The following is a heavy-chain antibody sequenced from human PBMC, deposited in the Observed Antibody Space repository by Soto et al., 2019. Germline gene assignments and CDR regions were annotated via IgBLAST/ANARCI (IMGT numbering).Heavy chain of an antibody. CDR2: IIPIFGTA. CDR3: ARDDGVTGTTDLDYYGMDV. Sequence: SVRVSCKASGGTFSSYAISWVRQAPGQGLEWMGGIIPIFGTANYAQKFQGRVTITADESTSTAYMELSSLRSEDTAVYYCARDDGVTGTTDLDYYGMDVWGQGTTVTVSS. J-gene: IGHJ6*02. D-gene: IGHD1-7*01. CDR1: GGTFSSYA. V-gene: IGHV1-69*13.